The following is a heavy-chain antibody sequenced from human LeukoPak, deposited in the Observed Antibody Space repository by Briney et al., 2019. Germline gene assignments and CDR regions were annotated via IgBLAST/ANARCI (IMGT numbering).Heavy chain of an antibody. D-gene: IGHD1-26*01. CDR3: ARGSGSYTYFDY. V-gene: IGHV4-34*01. Sequence: SETLSLTCTVSGGSMSSYYWSWVRQPPGKGLEWIGEVYHSGDTNYTPSLKSRVTISVDKSKNQFSLKLSSVTAADTAVYYCARGSGSYTYFDYWGQGTLVTVSS. CDR1: GGSMSSYY. CDR2: VYHSGDT. J-gene: IGHJ4*02.